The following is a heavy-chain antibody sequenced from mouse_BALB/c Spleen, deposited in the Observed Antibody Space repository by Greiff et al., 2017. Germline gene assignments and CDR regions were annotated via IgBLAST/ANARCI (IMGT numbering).Heavy chain of an antibody. J-gene: IGHJ1*01. CDR3: ARGEDYYGSRAYWYFDV. CDR1: GFTFSDYY. D-gene: IGHD1-1*01. V-gene: IGHV5-4*02. Sequence: EVMLVESGGGLVKPGGSLKLSCAASGFTFSDYYMYWVRQTPEKRLEWVATISDGGSYTYYPDSVKGRFTISRDNAKNNLYLQMSSLKSEDTAMYYCARGEDYYGSRAYWYFDVWGAGTTVTVSS. CDR2: ISDGGSYT.